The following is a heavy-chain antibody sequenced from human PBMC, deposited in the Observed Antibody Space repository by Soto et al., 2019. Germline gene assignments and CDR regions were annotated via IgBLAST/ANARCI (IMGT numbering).Heavy chain of an antibody. CDR2: VYHSGNT. D-gene: IGHD3-22*01. J-gene: IGHJ4*02. V-gene: IGHV4-61*03. CDR3: ASQNYFDSVVSPFDRFAY. Sequence: PSETLSLTCTVSGVSVNSGKYYWTWIRQPPGKGLEWIGNVYHSGNTHYSPSLKSRVAISVDTYENHFSLKLTSVTAADTAMYFCASQNYFDSVVSPFDRFAYWGQGTLVTVSS. CDR1: GVSVNSGKYY.